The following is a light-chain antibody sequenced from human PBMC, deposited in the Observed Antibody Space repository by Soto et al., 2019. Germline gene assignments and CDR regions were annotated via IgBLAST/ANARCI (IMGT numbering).Light chain of an antibody. Sequence: IQMPQSPSTLPASVGDRVTIPCRASQGIRNDLGWYQQKPGKAPKLLIYAASSLQSGVPSRFSGSGSGTDFTLTISSLQPEDFATYYCLQDYNYPRTFGQGTKVNIK. CDR2: AAS. J-gene: IGKJ1*01. V-gene: IGKV1-6*01. CDR3: LQDYNYPRT. CDR1: QGIRND.